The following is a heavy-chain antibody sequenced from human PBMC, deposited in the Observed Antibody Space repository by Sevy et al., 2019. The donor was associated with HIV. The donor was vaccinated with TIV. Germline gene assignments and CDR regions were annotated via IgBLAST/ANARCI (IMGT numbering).Heavy chain of an antibody. Sequence: ASVKVSCMVSGYTLSKLSMHWVRQAPGKGPEWMGGFDPDDGETIYAQKFQGRVTMTEDTSTDTAYMELGSLRSEDTAVYYCATLDFWSDYPLYGMDVWGQGTTVTVSS. J-gene: IGHJ6*02. CDR2: FDPDDGET. V-gene: IGHV1-24*01. CDR3: ATLDFWSDYPLYGMDV. D-gene: IGHD3-3*01. CDR1: GYTLSKLS.